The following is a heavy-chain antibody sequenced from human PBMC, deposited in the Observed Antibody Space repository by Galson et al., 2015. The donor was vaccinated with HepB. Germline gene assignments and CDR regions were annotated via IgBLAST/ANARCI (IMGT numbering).Heavy chain of an antibody. J-gene: IGHJ5*02. Sequence: SVKVSCKASGYTFSTYSITWVRQAPGQGLEWMGWISPYNLETNYTRKFQDRVTMTTDTFTSTAYMELRSLRSDDTAVYYCARGALVGVVGGNQNNWFDPWGQGTLVTVSS. D-gene: IGHD2-15*01. V-gene: IGHV1-18*01. CDR1: GYTFSTYS. CDR2: ISPYNLET. CDR3: ARGALVGVVGGNQNNWFDP.